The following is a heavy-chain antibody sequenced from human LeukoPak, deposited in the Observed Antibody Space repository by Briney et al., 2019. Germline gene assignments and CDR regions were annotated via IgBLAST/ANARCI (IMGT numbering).Heavy chain of an antibody. V-gene: IGHV4-39*07. D-gene: IGHD6-13*01. CDR1: GGSISSYY. Sequence: ASETLSLTCTVSGGSISSYYWDWIRQPPGKGLEWIGSIYHSGSTYYNPSLKSRVTISVDTSKNQFSLKLSSVTAADTAVYYCARSGTYQHSSSYGYWGQGTLVTVSS. CDR2: IYHSGST. CDR3: ARSGTYQHSSSYGY. J-gene: IGHJ4*02.